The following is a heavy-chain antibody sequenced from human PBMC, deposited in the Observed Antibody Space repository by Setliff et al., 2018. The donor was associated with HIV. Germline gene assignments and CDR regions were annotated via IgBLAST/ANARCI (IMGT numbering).Heavy chain of an antibody. CDR2: IDWDDDK. J-gene: IGHJ4*02. V-gene: IGHV2-70*04. CDR3: ALSTSIYYYFDN. D-gene: IGHD2-21*01. Sequence: SGPTLVNPPQTLTLTCTFSGFSLATSGLRVSWIRQPPGKALEWLARIDWDDDKIYNTSLKTRLTISKDTSKNQVVLTVTDVDPVDTATYYCALSTSIYYYFDNWGQGTLVTVSS. CDR1: GFSLATSGLR.